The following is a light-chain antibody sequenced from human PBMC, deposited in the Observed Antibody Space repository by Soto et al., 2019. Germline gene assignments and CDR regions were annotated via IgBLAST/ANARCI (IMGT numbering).Light chain of an antibody. CDR1: QSINSY. J-gene: IGKJ5*01. Sequence: IQMTQSPSSLSPSVRDRVTISFLASQSINSYLTWYQQEPGKAPKFLIYAASSLQSGVPSRFSGSGSGTDFTLTISSLQPEDFETYYCQQSYSNPPTFGQGTRLEIK. V-gene: IGKV1-39*01. CDR3: QQSYSNPPT. CDR2: AAS.